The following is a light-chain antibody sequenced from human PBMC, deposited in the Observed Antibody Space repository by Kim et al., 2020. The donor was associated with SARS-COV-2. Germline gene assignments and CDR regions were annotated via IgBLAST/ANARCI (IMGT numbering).Light chain of an antibody. CDR2: AKN. J-gene: IGLJ2*01. Sequence: SSELTQDPAVSVVLGQTVRITCQGDSLRTYYASWYQQKPGQAPALVIYAKNNRPSGIPDRFSGSSSGNTASLTITGAQAEDEADYYCKSRDTSGDRLVFGGGTQLTVL. CDR1: SLRTYY. CDR3: KSRDTSGDRLV. V-gene: IGLV3-19*01.